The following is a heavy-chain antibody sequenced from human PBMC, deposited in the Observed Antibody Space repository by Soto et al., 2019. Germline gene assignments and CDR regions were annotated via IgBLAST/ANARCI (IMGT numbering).Heavy chain of an antibody. CDR2: INHSGST. CDR1: GGSFSGYY. D-gene: IGHD2-15*01. Sequence: QVQLQQWGAGLLKPSETLSLTCAVYGGSFSGYYWSWIRQPPGKGLEWIGEINHSGSTNYNPSLKSRVPISVDPSRNQFSLKLSSVTAADTAVYYCGPVAADSRYYYYGMDVWGQGTTVTVSS. V-gene: IGHV4-34*01. J-gene: IGHJ6*02. CDR3: GPVAADSRYYYYGMDV.